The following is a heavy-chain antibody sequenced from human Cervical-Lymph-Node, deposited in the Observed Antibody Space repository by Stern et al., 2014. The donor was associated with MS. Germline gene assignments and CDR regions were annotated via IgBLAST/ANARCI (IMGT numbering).Heavy chain of an antibody. CDR1: GNTFSTFD. D-gene: IGHD3-16*02. CDR2: IHALLGTA. V-gene: IGHV1-69*01. CDR3: ARHQGVIAAF. Sequence: QEKLVQSGDEVQKPGSSVEVSCKASGNTFSTFDISWVRQAPGQGLARLGGIHALLGTANSAQKFQGRVTFTADESTSTAYMELSSLRSEDTSVYFCARHQGVIAAFWGQEPLVTVSS. J-gene: IGHJ4*02.